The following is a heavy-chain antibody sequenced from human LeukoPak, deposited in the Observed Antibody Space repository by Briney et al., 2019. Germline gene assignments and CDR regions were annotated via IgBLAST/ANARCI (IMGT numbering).Heavy chain of an antibody. V-gene: IGHV4-4*02. CDR1: GGSISSSNW. CDR3: ARDTSRITMIATNQNDAFDI. CDR2: IYHSGST. J-gene: IGHJ3*02. Sequence: KPSETLSLTCAVSGGSISSSNWWSWVRQPPGKGLEWIGEIYHSGSTNYNPFLKSRVTISVDKSKNQFSLKLSSVTAADTAVYYCARDTSRITMIATNQNDAFDIWGQGTMVTVSS. D-gene: IGHD3-22*01.